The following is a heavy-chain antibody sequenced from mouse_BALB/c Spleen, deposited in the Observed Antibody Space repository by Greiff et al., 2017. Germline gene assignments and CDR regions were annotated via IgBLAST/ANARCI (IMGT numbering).Heavy chain of an antibody. D-gene: IGHD1-2*01. CDR3: AVLRLQYFDV. Sequence: EVKLLESGPGLVKPSQSLSLTCSVTGYSITSGYYWNWIRQFPGNKLEWMGYISYDGSNNYNPSLKNRISITRDTSKNQFFLKLNSVTTEDTATYYCAVLRLQYFDVWGAGTTVTVSS. J-gene: IGHJ1*01. CDR1: GYSITSGYY. CDR2: ISYDGSN. V-gene: IGHV3-6*02.